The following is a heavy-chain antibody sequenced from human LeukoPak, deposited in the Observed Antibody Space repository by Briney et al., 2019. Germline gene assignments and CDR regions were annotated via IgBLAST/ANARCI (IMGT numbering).Heavy chain of an antibody. CDR2: ISYDGSNK. J-gene: IGHJ4*02. CDR1: GFTFSSYG. D-gene: IGHD5-18*01. Sequence: GRSLRLSCAASGFTFSSYGMHWVRQAPGKGLEWVAVISYDGSNKYYADSVKGRFTISRDNSKNTLYLQMNSLRDEDTAVYYCAKDLRGYSYGYVFDYWGQGTLVTVSS. V-gene: IGHV3-30*18. CDR3: AKDLRGYSYGYVFDY.